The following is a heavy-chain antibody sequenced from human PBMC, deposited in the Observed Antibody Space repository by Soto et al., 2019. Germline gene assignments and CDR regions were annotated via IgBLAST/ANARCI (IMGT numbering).Heavy chain of an antibody. CDR1: GGSISSYY. Sequence: SETLSLTCTVSGGSISSYYWSWIRQPPGKGLEWIGYIYYSGSTNYNPSLKSRVTISVDTSKNQFSLKLSSVTAADTAVYYCARAISSGYVDYWGQGTLVTVSS. D-gene: IGHD3-22*01. CDR3: ARAISSGYVDY. J-gene: IGHJ4*02. V-gene: IGHV4-59*01. CDR2: IYYSGST.